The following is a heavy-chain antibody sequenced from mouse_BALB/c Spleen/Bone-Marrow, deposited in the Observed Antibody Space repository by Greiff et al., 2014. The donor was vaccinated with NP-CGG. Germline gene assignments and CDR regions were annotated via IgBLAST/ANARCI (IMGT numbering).Heavy chain of an antibody. V-gene: IGHV1-37*01. J-gene: IGHJ4*01. CDR1: GYSFTGYF. D-gene: IGHD2-3*01. CDR3: GRWGDGYYYAMDY. CDR2: VNPFNGDT. Sequence: EVKLMEYGPDLVKPGASVKLSCKASGYSFTGYFLNWVRQSHGKSLEWIGRVNPFNGDTFYNQKFKGKATLTVDKSSTTAHMELLSLTSEDSAVYYCGRWGDGYYYAMDYWGQGTSVTVSS.